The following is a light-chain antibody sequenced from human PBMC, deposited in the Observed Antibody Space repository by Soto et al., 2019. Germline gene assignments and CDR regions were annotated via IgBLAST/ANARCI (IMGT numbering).Light chain of an antibody. J-gene: IGKJ4*01. Sequence: EIMMTQSPATLSVSPGERATLSCRASQSVGSNLAWYQQKPGQAPRLLIYGASTRATGIPARFSGSGSGTEFTLTISSLQSEDFAVYYCQQYDNWPPLTVGGGTKVEIK. CDR2: GAS. CDR3: QQYDNWPPLT. CDR1: QSVGSN. V-gene: IGKV3-15*01.